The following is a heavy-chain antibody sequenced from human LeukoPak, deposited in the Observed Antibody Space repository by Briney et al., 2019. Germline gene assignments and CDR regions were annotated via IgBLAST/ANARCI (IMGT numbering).Heavy chain of an antibody. CDR2: IVVGSGNT. J-gene: IGHJ4*02. CDR3: AAVWGSGSWDN. Sequence: GASVKVSCKASGFTFTSSAMQWVRQARGQRLEWMGWIVVGSGNTNYAQKFQERVTITRDMSTSTAYMELSSLRSEDTAVYYCAAVWGSGSWDNWGQGTLVTVSS. D-gene: IGHD3-10*01. CDR1: GFTFTSSA. V-gene: IGHV1-58*02.